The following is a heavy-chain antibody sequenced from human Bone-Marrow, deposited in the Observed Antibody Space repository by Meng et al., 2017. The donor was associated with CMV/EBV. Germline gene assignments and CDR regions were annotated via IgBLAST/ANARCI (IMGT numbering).Heavy chain of an antibody. V-gene: IGHV4-34*01. J-gene: IGHJ6*02. Sequence: GSLRLSCAVYGGSFSGYYWSWIRQPPGKGLEWIGEINHSGSANYNPSLKSRVTISVDTSKNQFSLKVSSVTAADTAVYYCARSLEWLYYYYYGMDVWGQATTATFSS. D-gene: IGHD3-3*01. CDR3: ARSLEWLYYYYYGMDV. CDR2: INHSGSA. CDR1: GGSFSGYY.